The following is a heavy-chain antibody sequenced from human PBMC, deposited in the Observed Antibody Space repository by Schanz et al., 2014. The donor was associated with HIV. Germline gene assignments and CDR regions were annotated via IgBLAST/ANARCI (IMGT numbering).Heavy chain of an antibody. J-gene: IGHJ6*02. Sequence: QVQLVQSGAEVKKPGSSVKVSCKASGGTFSSYAISWVRQAPGQGLEWMGGMIPSFRLRTYAQKFQGRVTIAADESASPAYMELNSLRSDDTAVYYCANSPIFGDVIFYGMDVWGQGTTVTVSS. D-gene: IGHD3-3*02. CDR2: MIPSFRLR. CDR1: GGTFSSYA. CDR3: ANSPIFGDVIFYGMDV. V-gene: IGHV1-69*01.